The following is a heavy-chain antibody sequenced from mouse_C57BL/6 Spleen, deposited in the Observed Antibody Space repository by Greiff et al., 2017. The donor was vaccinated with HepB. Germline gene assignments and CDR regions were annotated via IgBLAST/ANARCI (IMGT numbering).Heavy chain of an antibody. CDR2: ISSGGSYT. Sequence: DVMLVESGGDLVKPGGSLKLSCAASGFTFSSYGISWVRQTPDKRLEWVATISSGGSYTYYPDSVKGRFTISRDNAKNTLYLQMSSLKSEDTAMYYCARPSTMIKTKGFAYWGQGTLVTVSA. V-gene: IGHV5-6*02. CDR3: ARPSTMIKTKGFAY. CDR1: GFTFSSYG. J-gene: IGHJ3*01. D-gene: IGHD2-4*01.